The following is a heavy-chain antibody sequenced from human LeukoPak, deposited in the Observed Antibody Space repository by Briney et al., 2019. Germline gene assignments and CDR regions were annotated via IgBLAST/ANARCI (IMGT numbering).Heavy chain of an antibody. D-gene: IGHD6-6*01. Sequence: PGGSVRLSCTASGFSFSGHCMHWARQLPGKGLVWVSGISPTGSTTSYAYSVKGRFTVSRDNAKNTLYLQVNNLRAEDTAVYYCARGPNSNWSGLDFWGQGTLLTVSS. J-gene: IGHJ4*02. CDR2: ISPTGSTT. CDR1: GFSFSGHC. CDR3: ARGPNSNWSGLDF. V-gene: IGHV3-74*01.